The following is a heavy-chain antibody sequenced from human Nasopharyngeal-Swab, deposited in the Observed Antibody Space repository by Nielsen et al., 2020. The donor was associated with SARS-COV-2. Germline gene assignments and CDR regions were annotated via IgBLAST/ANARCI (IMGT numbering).Heavy chain of an antibody. CDR1: GFSLSTSGRC. D-gene: IGHD6-6*01. Sequence: SGPTLVKPTQTLTLTCTFSGFSLSTSGRCVSWIRQPPGKALEWLARIDWDDDKYYSTSLKTRLTISKDTSKNQVVLTMTNMDPVDTATYYCAARALGYYYYGMDVWGQGTTVTVSS. CDR3: AARALGYYYYGMDV. J-gene: IGHJ6*02. V-gene: IGHV2-70*11. CDR2: IDWDDDK.